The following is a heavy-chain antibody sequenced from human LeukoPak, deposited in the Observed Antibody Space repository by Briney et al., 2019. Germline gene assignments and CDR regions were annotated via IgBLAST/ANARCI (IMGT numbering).Heavy chain of an antibody. CDR3: ARGLNSAIDF. CDR2: IRGDGSDK. J-gene: IGHJ4*02. Sequence: GGSLRLSCAASGFNFGSYWRNWARQAPGKGLEWGANIRGDGSDKVYVGSVRGRFTISRDDADNSLYLQMNSLSVDDTAVYYCARGLNSAIDFWGQGTLVTVSS. CDR1: GFNFGSYW. V-gene: IGHV3-7*04.